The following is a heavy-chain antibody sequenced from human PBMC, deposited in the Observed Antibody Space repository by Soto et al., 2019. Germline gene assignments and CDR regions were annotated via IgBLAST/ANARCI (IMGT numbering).Heavy chain of an antibody. V-gene: IGHV1-69*13. CDR2: IIPIFGTA. J-gene: IGHJ4*02. D-gene: IGHD3-22*01. CDR1: GGTFSSYA. CDR3: ARGYYYDSSGYYPPDY. Sequence: SVKVSCKASGGTFSSYAISWVRQAPGQGLEWMGGIIPIFGTANYAQKFQGRVTITADESTSTAYMELGSLRSEDTAVYYCARGYYYDSSGYYPPDYWGQGTLVTVSS.